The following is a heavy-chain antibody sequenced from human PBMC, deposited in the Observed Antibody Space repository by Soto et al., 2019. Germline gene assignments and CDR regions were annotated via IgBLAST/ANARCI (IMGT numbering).Heavy chain of an antibody. V-gene: IGHV1-24*01. J-gene: IGHJ4*02. CDR1: GYTLTELS. CDR2: FDLENGET. CDR3: AGIIWSGYNLPLDY. D-gene: IGHD3-3*01. Sequence: ASVKVSCKVSGYTLTELSIHWVRQAPGEGLERMGGFDLENGETIYAQRFQGRVTMTEESSADTPYMELSSLRSEDTAVYYCAGIIWSGYNLPLDYWGQGSLVTVSS.